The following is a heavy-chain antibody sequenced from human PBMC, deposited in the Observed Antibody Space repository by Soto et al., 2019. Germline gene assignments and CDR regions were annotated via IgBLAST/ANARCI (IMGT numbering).Heavy chain of an antibody. Sequence: GGSLRLSCAASGFTFSSYGMHWVRQAPGKGLEWVAVISYDGSNKYYADSVKGRFTISRDNSKNTLYLQMNSLRAEDTAVYYCANLREHSSRWYFKGRAFDIWGQGTMVTVSS. CDR2: ISYDGSNK. J-gene: IGHJ3*02. CDR1: GFTFSSYG. CDR3: ANLREHSSRWYFKGRAFDI. V-gene: IGHV3-30*18. D-gene: IGHD6-13*01.